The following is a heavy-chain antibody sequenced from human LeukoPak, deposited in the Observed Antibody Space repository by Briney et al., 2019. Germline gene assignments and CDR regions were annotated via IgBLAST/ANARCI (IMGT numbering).Heavy chain of an antibody. V-gene: IGHV3-21*01. CDR2: ISSSSSYI. CDR3: AREPMVRGVNDY. CDR1: GFTFSSYS. J-gene: IGHJ4*02. D-gene: IGHD3-10*01. Sequence: PGGSLRLSCADSGFTFSSYSMNWVRQAPGKGLEWVSSISSSSSYIYYADSVKGRFTISRDNAKNSLYLQMNSLRAEDTAVYYCAREPMVRGVNDYWGQGTLVTVSS.